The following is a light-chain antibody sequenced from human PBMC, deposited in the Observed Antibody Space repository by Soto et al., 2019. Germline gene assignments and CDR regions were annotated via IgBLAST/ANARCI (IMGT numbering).Light chain of an antibody. CDR2: SNN. V-gene: IGLV1-44*01. CDR3: AAWDDSLNALV. CDR1: SSNIGSNT. J-gene: IGLJ2*01. Sequence: QSVLTQPPLASGTPGQRGTISCSGGSSNIGSNTVNWYQQLPGTAPKLLIYSNNQRPSGVPDRFSGSKSGTSASLAISGLQSEDEADYYCAAWDDSLNALVFGGGTKLTVL.